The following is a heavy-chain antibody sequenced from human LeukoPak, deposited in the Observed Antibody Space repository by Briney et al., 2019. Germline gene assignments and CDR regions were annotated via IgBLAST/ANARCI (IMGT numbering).Heavy chain of an antibody. Sequence: GGSLRLSCAASGFAFSSYWMTWVRQAPGKGLEWVANIKPDGSGKNYVDSVKGRFTISRDNAKNSLYLQMRGLRVEDTAVYYCSSQPAVLDLDCWGQGALVSVSS. CDR3: SSQPAVLDLDC. D-gene: IGHD2/OR15-2a*01. CDR2: IKPDGSGK. V-gene: IGHV3-7*01. CDR1: GFAFSSYW. J-gene: IGHJ4*02.